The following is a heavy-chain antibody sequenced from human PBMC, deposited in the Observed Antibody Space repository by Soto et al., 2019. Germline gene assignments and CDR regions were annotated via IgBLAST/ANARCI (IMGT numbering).Heavy chain of an antibody. Sequence: PSETLSLTCTVSGGSVSSPDSYWSWIRQAPGKGLERVGHIYHSGTTYYNPSLRGRLSISVDRTKDQFSLALSSLTAADTAFYFCARGGLWGHPTPPHEYWGQGTLVTVSS. D-gene: IGHD1-26*01. CDR1: GGSVSSPDSY. J-gene: IGHJ4*02. CDR2: IYHSGTT. V-gene: IGHV4-30-4*01. CDR3: ARGGLWGHPTPPHEY.